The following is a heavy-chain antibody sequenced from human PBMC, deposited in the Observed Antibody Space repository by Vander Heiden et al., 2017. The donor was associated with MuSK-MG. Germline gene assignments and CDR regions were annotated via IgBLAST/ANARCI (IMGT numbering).Heavy chain of an antibody. V-gene: IGHV3-23*01. CDR2: ISGSGGST. D-gene: IGHD3-22*01. CDR1: GFTFSSYA. Sequence: EVQLLESGGGLVQPGGSLRLSCAASGFTFSSYAMSWVRPAPGKGLGWVSAISGSGGSTYYADSVKGRFTISRDNSKNTLYLQMNSLRAEDTAVYYCAKDLYDSSGHYYYYYMDVWGKGTTVTVSS. CDR3: AKDLYDSSGHYYYYYMDV. J-gene: IGHJ6*03.